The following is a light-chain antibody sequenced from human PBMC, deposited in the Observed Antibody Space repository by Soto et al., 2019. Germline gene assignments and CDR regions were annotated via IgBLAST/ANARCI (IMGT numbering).Light chain of an antibody. CDR3: QQYNSYSTWT. CDR2: DAS. J-gene: IGKJ1*01. CDR1: QSISTW. Sequence: DIHMTQSPYTLSASVGNRVTITCRASQSISTWLAWYQQKPGKAPKLLIYDASSLESGVPSRFSGSGSGTEFTLTISSLQPDDFATYYCQQYNSYSTWTFGQGTKVDIK. V-gene: IGKV1-5*01.